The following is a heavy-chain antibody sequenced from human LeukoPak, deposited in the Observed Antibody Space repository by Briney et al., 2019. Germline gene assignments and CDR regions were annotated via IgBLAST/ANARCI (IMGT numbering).Heavy chain of an antibody. CDR1: GYTFTDYY. CDR2: ISPNSGAT. CDR3: AKDLWGWGSDYLDY. J-gene: IGHJ4*02. V-gene: IGHV1-2*06. Sequence: ASVKVSCKASGYTFTDYYVHWVRLVPGQGLEWMGRISPNSGATNYAEKFRGRVTMARDTSINTVYMEMSSLRSDDTAVYYCAKDLWGWGSDYLDYWGQGTLVTVSS. D-gene: IGHD4/OR15-4a*01.